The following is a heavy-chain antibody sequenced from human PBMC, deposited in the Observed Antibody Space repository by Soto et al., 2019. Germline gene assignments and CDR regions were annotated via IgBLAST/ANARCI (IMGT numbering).Heavy chain of an antibody. CDR1: GFTFSSYS. Sequence: GGSLRLSCAASGFTFSSYSMNWVRQAPGKGLEWVSYISSSSSTIYYADSVKGRFTISRDNAKNSLYLQMNSLRDEDTAVYYCARDTYYYGSGSYLYYYGMDVWGQGTTVTVSS. D-gene: IGHD3-10*01. CDR2: ISSSSSTI. CDR3: ARDTYYYGSGSYLYYYGMDV. V-gene: IGHV3-48*02. J-gene: IGHJ6*02.